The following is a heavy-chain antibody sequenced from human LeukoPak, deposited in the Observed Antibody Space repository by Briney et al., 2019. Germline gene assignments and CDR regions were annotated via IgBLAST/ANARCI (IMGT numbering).Heavy chain of an antibody. V-gene: IGHV4-39*07. CDR1: GGSISSGDYY. Sequence: SETLSLTCSVSGGSISSGDYYWSWIRQPPGKGLEWLGNIYYTGSTSYNPSLKSRVTLSVDTFKNQFSLHLSSVTAADTAVYYCARENYCTNGVCWAFDPWGQGTLVTVSS. D-gene: IGHD2-8*01. CDR3: ARENYCTNGVCWAFDP. J-gene: IGHJ5*02. CDR2: IYYTGST.